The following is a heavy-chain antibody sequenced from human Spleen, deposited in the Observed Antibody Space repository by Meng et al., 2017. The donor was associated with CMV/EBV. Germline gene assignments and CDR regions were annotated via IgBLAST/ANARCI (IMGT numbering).Heavy chain of an antibody. CDR3: ARVHEGWFDP. J-gene: IGHJ5*02. Sequence: SETLSLTCTVSGYSINSDYYWGWIRQPPGKGLEWIGSISHSGTTYYNPSLKSRVTISVDTSKNQFSLKLSSVTAADTAVYYCARVHEGWFDPWGQGTLVTVSS. CDR1: GYSINSDYY. V-gene: IGHV4-38-2*02. CDR2: ISHSGTT.